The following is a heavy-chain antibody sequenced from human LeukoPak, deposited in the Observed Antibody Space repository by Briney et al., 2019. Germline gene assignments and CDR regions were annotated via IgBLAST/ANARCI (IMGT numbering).Heavy chain of an antibody. CDR3: ARSAKYYYDSSGLNWFDP. J-gene: IGHJ5*02. V-gene: IGHV5-51*01. CDR1: GYRFTSYW. CDR2: IYPGDSDT. D-gene: IGHD3-22*01. Sequence: GESLKISCKGSGYRFTSYWIGWVRQMPGKGLEWMGIIYPGDSDTRYSPSFQGQVTISADKSISTAYLQWSSLKASDTAMYYCARSAKYYYDSSGLNWFDPWGQGTLVAVSS.